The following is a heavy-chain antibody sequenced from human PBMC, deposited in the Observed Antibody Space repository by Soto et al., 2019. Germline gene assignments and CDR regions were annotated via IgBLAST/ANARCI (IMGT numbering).Heavy chain of an antibody. V-gene: IGHV3-53*01. D-gene: IGHD2-15*01. CDR1: EFTVSSSY. J-gene: IGHJ6*02. CDR2: IYSGGNT. Sequence: SGGSLRLSCAASEFTVSSSYMSWVRQAPGKGLEWVSIIYSGGNTYYADFVKGRFTISRDNSENTLYLEMNSLRAEDTAVYYCARDSVAGGYYYYYGLDVWGQGTTVTVSS. CDR3: ARDSVAGGYYYYYGLDV.